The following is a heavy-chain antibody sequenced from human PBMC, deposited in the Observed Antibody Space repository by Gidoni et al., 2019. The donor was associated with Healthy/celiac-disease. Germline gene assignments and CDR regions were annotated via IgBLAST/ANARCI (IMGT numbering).Heavy chain of an antibody. V-gene: IGHV3-21*01. CDR1: GFTFSSYS. J-gene: IGHJ6*02. CDR3: ALFEYSSSSIYYYYGMDV. CDR2: ISSSRSYI. D-gene: IGHD6-6*01. Sequence: EVQLVESGGGLVKPGGSLRLSCAASGFTFSSYSMNWVRQAPGKGLEWVSSISSSRSYIYYADSVKGRFTISRDNAKNSLYLQMNSLRAEDTAVYYCALFEYSSSSIYYYYGMDVWGQGTTVTVSS.